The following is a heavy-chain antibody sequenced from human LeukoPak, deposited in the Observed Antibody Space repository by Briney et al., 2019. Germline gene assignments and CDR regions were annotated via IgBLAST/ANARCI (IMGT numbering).Heavy chain of an antibody. CDR1: GFTFSSYS. V-gene: IGHV3-21*01. J-gene: IGHJ6*02. CDR2: ISSSSSYI. Sequence: KPGGSLRLPCAASGFTFSSYSMNWVRQAPGKGLEWVSSISSSSSYIYYADSVKGRFTISRDNAKNSLYLQMNSLRAEDTAVYYRARTPPPPQWLAYYYGMDVWGQGTTVTVSS. D-gene: IGHD6-19*01. CDR3: ARTPPPPQWLAYYYGMDV.